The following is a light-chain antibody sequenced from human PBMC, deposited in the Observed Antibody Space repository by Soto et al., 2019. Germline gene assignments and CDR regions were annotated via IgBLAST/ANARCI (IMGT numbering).Light chain of an antibody. J-gene: IGKJ2*01. Sequence: DIQMTQSPSTLSASVGDRVTITCRASQSISSWLAWYQQKPGKAPKLLIYKASSLESGVPSRFSGSGSGTEFTLTISSLQPDDFATYYCQQYNSYPPYTFGQGTKVDI. CDR2: KAS. V-gene: IGKV1-5*03. CDR3: QQYNSYPPYT. CDR1: QSISSW.